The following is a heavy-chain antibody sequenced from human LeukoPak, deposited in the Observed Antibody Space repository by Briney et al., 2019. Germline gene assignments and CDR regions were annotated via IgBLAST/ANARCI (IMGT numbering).Heavy chain of an antibody. CDR3: ARVLWNGDYPRFDY. D-gene: IGHD4-17*01. V-gene: IGHV3-53*01. Sequence: PGGSLRLSCAASGFTVSSNYMNWVRQAPGQGLEWVSIIYSGGTTYYADSVKGRFTISRDNSKSTLYLQMNSLRAEDTAVYYCARVLWNGDYPRFDYWGQGTLVIVSS. CDR2: IYSGGTT. CDR1: GFTVSSNY. J-gene: IGHJ4*02.